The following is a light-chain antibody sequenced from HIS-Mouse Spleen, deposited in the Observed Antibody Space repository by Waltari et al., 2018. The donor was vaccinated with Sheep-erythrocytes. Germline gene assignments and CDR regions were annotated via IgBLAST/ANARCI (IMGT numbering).Light chain of an antibody. J-gene: IGLJ1*01. V-gene: IGLV2-11*01. Sequence: QSALTQPRSVSGSPGQSVTISCTGTSSDVGGYNYVSWYQQHPGKAPKLMIYDLSKRPSGVPYRFSGSKSGNTASLTISGLQAEDEADYYCCSYAGSYNHVFATGTKVTVL. CDR3: CSYAGSYNHV. CDR1: SSDVGGYNY. CDR2: DLS.